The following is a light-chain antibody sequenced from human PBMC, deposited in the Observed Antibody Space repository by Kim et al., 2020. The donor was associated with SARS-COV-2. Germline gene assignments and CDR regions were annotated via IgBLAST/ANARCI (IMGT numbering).Light chain of an antibody. V-gene: IGLV1-44*01. CDR3: AGWDDSLNAEV. J-gene: IGLJ3*02. CDR2: KNN. CDR1: SSNXGTXS. Sequence: VTISCSGSSSNXGTXSDHWYQQXPXTAPEVLIYKNNQRPSGVPDRFSGSKSGTSASLAISGLQSEDXGDYYCAGWDDSLNAEVFGGGTQLTVL.